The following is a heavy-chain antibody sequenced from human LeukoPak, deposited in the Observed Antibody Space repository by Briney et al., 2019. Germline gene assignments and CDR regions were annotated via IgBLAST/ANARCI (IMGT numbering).Heavy chain of an antibody. D-gene: IGHD6-13*01. J-gene: IGHJ6*02. CDR1: GGTFSTYA. V-gene: IGHV1-69*01. Sequence: GSSVKVSCKTSGGTFSTYAISWVRQAPGQGPEWMGEIIPIFGTTNYAQKFQGRVTITADESTSTAYMELSSLSSDDTAVYYCVRDAPTGGYSSTWYTPETNYYYILDVWGQGTTVTVSS. CDR2: IIPIFGTT. CDR3: VRDAPTGGYSSTWYTPETNYYYILDV.